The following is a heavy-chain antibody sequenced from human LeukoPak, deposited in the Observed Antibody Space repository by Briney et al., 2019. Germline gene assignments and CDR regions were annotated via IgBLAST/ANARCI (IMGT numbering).Heavy chain of an antibody. D-gene: IGHD3-9*01. J-gene: IGHJ4*02. CDR2: INPSGGST. CDR1: GYTVTSYY. V-gene: IGHV1-46*01. Sequence: ASLKVSCKASGYTVTSYYMHWVWQAPGQGRDWVGIINPSGGSTSYAQKFQGRITMTRNTAISTAYMALSSLRSKHTAVYYCARASRGTVMGYFDWLPRDYWGQGTLVTVSS. CDR3: ARASRGTVMGYFDWLPRDY.